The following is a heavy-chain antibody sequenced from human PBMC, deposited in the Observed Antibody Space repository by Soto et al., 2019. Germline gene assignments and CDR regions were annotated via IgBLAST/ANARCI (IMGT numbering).Heavy chain of an antibody. CDR2: ISAYNGNT. CDR1: GYTFTSYG. CDR3: ARGSIFGVENNCFDP. D-gene: IGHD3-3*01. V-gene: IGHV1-18*01. J-gene: IGHJ5*02. Sequence: ASVKVSCKASGYTFTSYGISWVRQAPGQGLEWMGWISAYNGNTNYAQKLQGRVTMTTDTSTSTAYMELRSLRSDDTAVYYCARGSIFGVENNCFDPWGQGTLVPVSS.